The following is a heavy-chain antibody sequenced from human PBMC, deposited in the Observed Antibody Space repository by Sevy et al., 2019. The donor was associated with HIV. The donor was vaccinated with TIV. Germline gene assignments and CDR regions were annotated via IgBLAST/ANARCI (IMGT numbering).Heavy chain of an antibody. V-gene: IGHV3-49*03. Sequence: GESLKISCTASGFTFGDYAMSWFRQAPGKGLEWVGFIRSKAYGGTTEYAASVKGRFTISRDDSKSIAYLQMNSLKTEDTAVYYCTREFSGWYFDYWGQGTLVTVSS. J-gene: IGHJ4*02. CDR1: GFTFGDYA. D-gene: IGHD6-19*01. CDR2: IRSKAYGGTT. CDR3: TREFSGWYFDY.